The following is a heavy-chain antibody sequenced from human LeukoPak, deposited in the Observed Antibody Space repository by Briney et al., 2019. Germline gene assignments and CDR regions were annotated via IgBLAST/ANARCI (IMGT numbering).Heavy chain of an antibody. CDR2: ISGSGGST. D-gene: IGHD4-11*01. CDR3: ARGAYSNYGSYFDY. V-gene: IGHV3-23*01. Sequence: GGSLRLSCAASGFTFSNYVMTWVRQGPGKGLEWVSGISGSGGSTYYADSVKGRFTISRDNSKNTLYLQMNSVRAEDTAVYYCARGAYSNYGSYFDYWGQGTLVTVSS. CDR1: GFTFSNYV. J-gene: IGHJ4*02.